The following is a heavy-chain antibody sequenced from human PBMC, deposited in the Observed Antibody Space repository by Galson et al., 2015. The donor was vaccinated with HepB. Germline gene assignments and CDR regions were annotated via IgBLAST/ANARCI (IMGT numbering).Heavy chain of an antibody. CDR3: ARDREDVGAPNNDY. D-gene: IGHD1-26*01. CDR1: GYTFTGYY. J-gene: IGHJ4*02. Sequence: SVKVSCKASGYTFTGYYMHWVRQAPGQGLEWMGWINPNSGGTNYAQKFQGRVTMTRDTSISTAYMELSRLRSDDTAVYYCARDREDVGAPNNDYWGQGTLVTVSS. V-gene: IGHV1-2*02. CDR2: INPNSGGT.